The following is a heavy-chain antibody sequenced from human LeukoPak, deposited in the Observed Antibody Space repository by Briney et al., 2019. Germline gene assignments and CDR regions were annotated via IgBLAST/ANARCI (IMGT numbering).Heavy chain of an antibody. J-gene: IGHJ6*03. V-gene: IGHV4-39*07. CDR2: IYHSGST. CDR3: ARVVVPAALLYYYYYMDV. Sequence: PSQTLSLTCTVSGGSISSSSYYWGWIRQPPGKGLEWIGYIYHSGSTYYNPSLKSRVTISVDRSKNQFSLKLSSVTAADTAVYYCARVVVPAALLYYYYYMDVWGKGTTVTVSS. CDR1: GGSISSSSYY. D-gene: IGHD2-2*02.